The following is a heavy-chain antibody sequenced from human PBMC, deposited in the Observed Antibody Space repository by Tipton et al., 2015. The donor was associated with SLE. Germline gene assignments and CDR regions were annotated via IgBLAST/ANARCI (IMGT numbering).Heavy chain of an antibody. Sequence: QSGAEVKKPGASVKVSCKASGYSFTNHYMHWVRQAPGQGLEWMGLINPDGGSTGYAQNFQGRVTMTRDTSTSTFYMDLSSLRSDDTAVYYCARGAGPGSGTYYDYWGQGTLVTVSS. D-gene: IGHD3-10*01. CDR1: GYSFTNHY. CDR3: ARGAGPGSGTYYDY. CDR2: INPDGGST. V-gene: IGHV1-46*01. J-gene: IGHJ4*02.